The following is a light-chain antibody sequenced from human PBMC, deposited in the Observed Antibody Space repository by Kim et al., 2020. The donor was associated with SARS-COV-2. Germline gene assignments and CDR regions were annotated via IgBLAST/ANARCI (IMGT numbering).Light chain of an antibody. CDR3: QHYDNPLLT. Sequence: DIQMTQSPSSLSASVGDRVTINCQASQDISNYLNWYQQKPGKAPKLLIYDASNLETGVPSRFSGSGSGTDFTFTISSLQPEDIATYYCQHYDNPLLTFCGGTKVDIK. J-gene: IGKJ4*01. V-gene: IGKV1-33*01. CDR2: DAS. CDR1: QDISNY.